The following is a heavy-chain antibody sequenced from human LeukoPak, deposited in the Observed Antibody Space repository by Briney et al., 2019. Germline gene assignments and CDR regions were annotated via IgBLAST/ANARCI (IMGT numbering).Heavy chain of an antibody. CDR1: GGSFSGYY. V-gene: IGHV4-34*01. J-gene: IGHJ4*02. Sequence: PSETLSLTCAVYGGSFSGYYWSWIRQPPGKGLEWIGEINHCGSTNYNPSLKSRVTISVDTSKNQFSLKLSSVTAEDTGVYYCAKDSYSKGDYWGQGVLVTVSS. CDR2: INHCGST. D-gene: IGHD5-18*01. CDR3: AKDSYSKGDY.